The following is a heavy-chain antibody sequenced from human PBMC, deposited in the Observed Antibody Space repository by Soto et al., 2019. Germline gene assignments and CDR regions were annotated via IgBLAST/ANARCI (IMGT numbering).Heavy chain of an antibody. D-gene: IGHD5-12*01. CDR1: GFTFSYYY. V-gene: IGHV3-11*01. Sequence: GGSLRLCCAASGFTFSYYYMIWIRQAPGKGLEWVSYISSSGSTIYYADSVKGRFTISRDNAKNSLYLQMNSLRAEDTAVYYCAREDVEMATTSFDYWGQGTLVTVSS. CDR2: ISSSGSTI. CDR3: AREDVEMATTSFDY. J-gene: IGHJ4*02.